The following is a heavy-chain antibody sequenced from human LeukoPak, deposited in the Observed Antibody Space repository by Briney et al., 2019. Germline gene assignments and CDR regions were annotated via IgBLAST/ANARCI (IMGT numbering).Heavy chain of an antibody. CDR3: ATSWGFRGVPDLFDY. V-gene: IGHV4-31*03. J-gene: IGHJ4*02. D-gene: IGHD3-10*01. CDR1: GGSISSGGYY. CDR2: IYYSGST. Sequence: SETLSLICTVSGGSISSGGYYWSWIRQHPGKGLEWIGYIYYSGSTYYNPSLKSRVTISVDTSKNQFSLNLSSVTAADTAVSYCATSWGFRGVPDLFDYWGQGTLVTVSS.